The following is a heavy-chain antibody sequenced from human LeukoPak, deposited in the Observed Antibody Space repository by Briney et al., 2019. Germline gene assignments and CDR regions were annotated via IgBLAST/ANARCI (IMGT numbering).Heavy chain of an antibody. J-gene: IGHJ6*02. Sequence: RSLRLSCVASGFTVSSNYMNWVGQAPGKGLEWVSVIYSGGGAYYADSVKGRFTISRDSSKNTVYLQMNSLRVEDTAVYYCARSDGTLRTYYYYYYAMDVWGQGTTVTVS. CDR2: IYSGGGA. CDR1: GFTVSSNY. CDR3: ARSDGTLRTYYYYYYAMDV. D-gene: IGHD2-21*02. V-gene: IGHV3-53*01.